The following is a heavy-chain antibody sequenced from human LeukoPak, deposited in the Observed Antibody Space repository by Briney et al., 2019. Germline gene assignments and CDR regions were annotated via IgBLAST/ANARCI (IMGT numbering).Heavy chain of an antibody. CDR2: LYGGGST. CDR1: GFTVSSND. CDR3: AKRTSTPGYFDL. V-gene: IGHV3-53*01. D-gene: IGHD1-1*01. J-gene: IGHJ2*01. Sequence: QPGGSLRLSCAASGFTVSSNDMSWVRQAPGKGLEWVSILYGGGSTYYADSVKGRFTISRDNSKSTLYLQMNSLRAEDAAVYYCAKRTSTPGYFDLWGRGTLVTVSS.